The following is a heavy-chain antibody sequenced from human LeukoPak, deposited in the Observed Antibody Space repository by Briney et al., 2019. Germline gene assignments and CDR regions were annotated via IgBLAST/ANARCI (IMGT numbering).Heavy chain of an antibody. Sequence: ASVKVSCKASGGTFSSYAISWVRQAPGQGLECMGRIIPILGIANYAQKFQGRVTITADKSKSTAYMELSSLRSEDTAVYYCARGSQMATNDALDIWGQGTMVTVSS. CDR2: IIPILGIA. V-gene: IGHV1-69*04. D-gene: IGHD5-24*01. CDR1: GGTFSSYA. J-gene: IGHJ3*02. CDR3: ARGSQMATNDALDI.